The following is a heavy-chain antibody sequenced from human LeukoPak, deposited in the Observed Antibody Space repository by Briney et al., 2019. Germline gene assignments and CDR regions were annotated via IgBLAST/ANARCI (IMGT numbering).Heavy chain of an antibody. CDR1: GGSISSSSYY. D-gene: IGHD3-10*01. J-gene: IGHJ6*02. CDR3: ARVQAPLFGDLGYYYYGMDV. V-gene: IGHV4-39*07. CDR2: IYYSGIT. Sequence: SETLSLTCTVSGGSISSSSYYWGWIRQPPGKGLECIGNIYYSGITYYNPSLKSRVTISVDTSKNQFSLKLSSVTAADTAVYYCARVQAPLFGDLGYYYYGMDVWGQGTTVTVSS.